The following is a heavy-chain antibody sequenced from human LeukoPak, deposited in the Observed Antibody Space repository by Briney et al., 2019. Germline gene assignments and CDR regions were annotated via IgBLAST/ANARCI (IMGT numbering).Heavy chain of an antibody. Sequence: PSETLSLTCTVSGGSISSYYWSWIRQPPGKGLEWIGYFYYSGSGNYNPSLKSRVTISGDTSKNQFSLKLSSVTAADTAMYYCARQSALFDYWGQGILVTVSS. CDR1: GGSISSYY. V-gene: IGHV4-59*01. CDR2: FYYSGSG. D-gene: IGHD6-25*01. J-gene: IGHJ4*02. CDR3: ARQSALFDY.